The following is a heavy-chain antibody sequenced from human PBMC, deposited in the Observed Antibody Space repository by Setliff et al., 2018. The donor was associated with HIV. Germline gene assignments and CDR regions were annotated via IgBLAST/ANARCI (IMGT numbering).Heavy chain of an antibody. Sequence: SETLSLTGTVSGGSISSYYWSWIRQPPGKGLEWIGYIYTSGSTNYNPSLKSRVTISVDTSKNQFSLKLSSVTAADTAVYYCARQYSSSSSAFDIWGQGTMVTVSS. J-gene: IGHJ3*02. CDR1: GGSISSYY. D-gene: IGHD6-6*01. CDR2: IYTSGST. V-gene: IGHV4-4*09. CDR3: ARQYSSSSSAFDI.